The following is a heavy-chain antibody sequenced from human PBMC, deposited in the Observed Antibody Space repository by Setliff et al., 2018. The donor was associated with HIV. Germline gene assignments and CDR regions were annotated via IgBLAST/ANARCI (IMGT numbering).Heavy chain of an antibody. CDR2: INAGNGNT. CDR3: AVGVVWNGFHVSDAFDV. J-gene: IGHJ3*01. V-gene: IGHV1-3*01. CDR1: GYTFTSYA. Sequence: ASVKVSCKASGYTFTSYAMHWVRQAPGQRLEWMGWINAGNGNTKYSQKFQGRVTITRDTSASTAYMELSSLRSEDTAVYYCAVGVVWNGFHVSDAFDVWGQGTMVTVSS. D-gene: IGHD3-3*01.